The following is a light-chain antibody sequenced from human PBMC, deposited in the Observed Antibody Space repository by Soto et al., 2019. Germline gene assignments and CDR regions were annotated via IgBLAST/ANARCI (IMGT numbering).Light chain of an antibody. CDR2: RAS. J-gene: IGKJ1*01. Sequence: EIVMTQSPPTLSVSPGERATLSCRASQSISTNVAWFQQKPGQAPSLLIFRASIRASGVPARFSGSGSGTEFTLTISSLQSEDFAVYYCQQYNDWPRTFGQGTKVDIK. V-gene: IGKV3-15*01. CDR3: QQYNDWPRT. CDR1: QSISTN.